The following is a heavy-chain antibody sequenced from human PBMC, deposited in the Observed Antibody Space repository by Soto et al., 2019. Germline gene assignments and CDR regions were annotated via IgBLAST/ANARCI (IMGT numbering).Heavy chain of an antibody. CDR3: ARSSMVRDLLFDY. D-gene: IGHD3-10*01. J-gene: IGHJ4*02. Sequence: QVQLVQSGAEVKKPGASVKVSCKASGYTFTSYGISWVRQAPGQGLEWMGWTSAYNANTNYAQKLQGRVTMTTNSSTSTAYMELRSLTSDDAAVYYCARSSMVRDLLFDYWGQGTLVTVSS. V-gene: IGHV1-18*01. CDR1: GYTFTSYG. CDR2: TSAYNANT.